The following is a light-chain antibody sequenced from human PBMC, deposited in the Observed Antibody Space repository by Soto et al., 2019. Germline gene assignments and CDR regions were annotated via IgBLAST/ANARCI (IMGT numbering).Light chain of an antibody. Sequence: SPATLSLSPGERATLSCRASQSVSSYLAWYQQKPGQAPRLLIYDASKRATGIPARFSGSGFGTDYTLTISSLEPEDFAVYYCQQRSKWRTFGQGTKVDI. CDR1: QSVSSY. V-gene: IGKV3-11*01. CDR2: DAS. CDR3: QQRSKWRT. J-gene: IGKJ1*01.